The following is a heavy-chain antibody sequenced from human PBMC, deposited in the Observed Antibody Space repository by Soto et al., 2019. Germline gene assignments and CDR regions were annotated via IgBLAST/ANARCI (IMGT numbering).Heavy chain of an antibody. CDR3: ARARSYITMIVVEHSNWFDP. CDR2: INAGNGNT. Sequence: GASVKVSCKASGYTFTSYAMHWVRQAPGQRLEWMGWINAGNGNTKYSQKFQGRVTITRDTSASTAYMELSSLRSEDTAVYYCARARSYITMIVVEHSNWFDPWGQGTLVTVSS. J-gene: IGHJ5*02. D-gene: IGHD3-22*01. CDR1: GYTFTSYA. V-gene: IGHV1-3*01.